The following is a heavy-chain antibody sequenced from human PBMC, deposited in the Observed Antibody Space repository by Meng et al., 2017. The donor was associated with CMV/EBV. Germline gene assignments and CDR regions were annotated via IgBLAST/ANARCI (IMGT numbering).Heavy chain of an antibody. J-gene: IGHJ4*02. CDR3: ARTARGYIDWPTPDY. D-gene: IGHD3-9*01. Sequence: SETLSLTCTVSGASIRKSSYHWGWIRQPPGKGLEWIGSIYYTGFTYYNPSLKSRVTISVDTSKNQFSLKLTSVTAADTAVYYCARTARGYIDWPTPDYWGQGTLVTVSS. V-gene: IGHV4-39*07. CDR1: GASIRKSSYH. CDR2: IYYTGFT.